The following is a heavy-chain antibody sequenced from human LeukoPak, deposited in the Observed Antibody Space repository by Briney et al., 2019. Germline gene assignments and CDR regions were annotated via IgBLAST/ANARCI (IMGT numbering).Heavy chain of an antibody. CDR1: GYTFTGYY. J-gene: IGHJ4*02. CDR3: ARQDGDLDY. CDR2: INPNSDDT. V-gene: IGHV1-2*02. Sequence: ASVKVSCKTSGYTFTGYYIYWVRQAPGQGLEWMGWINPNSDDTSYAQKFQGRVTMTRDTSVSTAYTELSRLSSDDTAVYYCARQDGDLDYWGQGTLVTVSS. D-gene: IGHD4-17*01.